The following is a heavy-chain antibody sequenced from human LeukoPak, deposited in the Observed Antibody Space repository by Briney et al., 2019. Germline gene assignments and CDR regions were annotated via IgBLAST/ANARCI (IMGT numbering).Heavy chain of an antibody. CDR2: IIPIFGTA. Sequence: GASVKVSCKASGGTFNTYAISWVRQAPGQGLEWMGGIIPIFGTANYAQKFQGRVTITADESTSTAYMELSSLRSEDTAVYYCARDLEPSEYYGSGPPGPHWGQGTLVTVSS. V-gene: IGHV1-69*13. J-gene: IGHJ4*02. D-gene: IGHD3-10*01. CDR3: ARDLEPSEYYGSGPPGPH. CDR1: GGTFNTYA.